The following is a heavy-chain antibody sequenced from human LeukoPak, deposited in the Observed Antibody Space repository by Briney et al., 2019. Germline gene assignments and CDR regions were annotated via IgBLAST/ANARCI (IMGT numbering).Heavy chain of an antibody. V-gene: IGHV4-39*01. CDR2: IYYSGST. Sequence: PSETLPLTCTVSGGSISSSSYYWGWIRQPPGKGLEWIGSIYYSGSTYYNPSLKSRVTISVDTSKNQFSLKLSSVTAADTAVYYCARQESGMVATSNQYYFDYWGQGTLVTVSS. CDR1: GGSISSSSYY. D-gene: IGHD5-12*01. J-gene: IGHJ4*02. CDR3: ARQESGMVATSNQYYFDY.